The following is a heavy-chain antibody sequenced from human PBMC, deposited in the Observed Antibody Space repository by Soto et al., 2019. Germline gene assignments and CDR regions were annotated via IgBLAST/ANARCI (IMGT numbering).Heavy chain of an antibody. CDR2: INHSGST. CDR1: GGSFSGYY. Sequence: QVQLQQWGAGLLKPSETLSLTCAVYGGSFSGYYWSWIRQPPGKGLAWIGEINHSGSTNYNPSLKSRFTISVDTSKNQFSLKLSSVTAADTAVYYCARGRVAAAVRLRWAGGVYFDYWGQGTLVTVSS. J-gene: IGHJ4*02. D-gene: IGHD6-13*01. V-gene: IGHV4-34*01. CDR3: ARGRVAAAVRLRWAGGVYFDY.